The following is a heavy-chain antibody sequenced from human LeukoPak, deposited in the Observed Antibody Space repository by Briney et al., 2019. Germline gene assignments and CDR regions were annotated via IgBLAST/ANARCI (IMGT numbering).Heavy chain of an antibody. CDR1: GFTFSSYS. V-gene: IGHV3-48*01. Sequence: GGSLRLSCAASGFTFSSYSMNWVRQAPGLGLEWVSYITGSGSTIYYADSVKGRFTISRDNSKNTVYLQMNSLRADDTAVYYCAREGRESYYDVLTGYTQYHYYGMDVWGQGTTVTVSS. CDR2: ITGSGSTI. D-gene: IGHD3-9*01. J-gene: IGHJ6*02. CDR3: AREGRESYYDVLTGYTQYHYYGMDV.